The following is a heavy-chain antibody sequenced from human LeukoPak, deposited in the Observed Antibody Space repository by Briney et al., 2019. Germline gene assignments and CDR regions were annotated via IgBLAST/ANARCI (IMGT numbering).Heavy chain of an antibody. D-gene: IGHD2-2*01. V-gene: IGHV4-59*11. CDR1: GGSISSHY. CDR2: IYYSGST. Sequence: PSETLSLTCTVSGGSISSHYWSWIRQPPGKGLEWIGYIYYSGSTNYNPSLKSRVTISVDTSKNQSSLKLSSVTAADTAVYYCARWYCSSTSCQDAFDIWGQGTMVTVSS. CDR3: ARWYCSSTSCQDAFDI. J-gene: IGHJ3*02.